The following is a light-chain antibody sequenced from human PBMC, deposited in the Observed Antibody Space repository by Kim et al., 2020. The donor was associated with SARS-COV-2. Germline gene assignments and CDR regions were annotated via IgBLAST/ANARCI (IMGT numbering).Light chain of an antibody. V-gene: IGLV1-47*01. CDR1: SSNIGSNF. CDR3: AAWDDSLIAYV. J-gene: IGLJ1*01. CDR2: RNN. Sequence: ELTQPPSASGTPGQRVTISCSGSSSNIGSNFVYWYQQLPGTAPKLLIYRNNHRPSGVPDRFSGSKSGTSASLAISGLRSEDEADYYCAAWDDSLIAYVFGTGTKVTVL.